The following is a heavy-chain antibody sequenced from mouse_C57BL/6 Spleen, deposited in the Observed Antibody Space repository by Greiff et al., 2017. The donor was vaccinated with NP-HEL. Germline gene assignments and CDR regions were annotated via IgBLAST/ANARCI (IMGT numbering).Heavy chain of an antibody. D-gene: IGHD1-1*01. Sequence: VQLQQPGAELVKPGASVKVSCKASGYTFTSYCMHWVKQRPGQGLEWIGRIHPSDSDTNYNQQFTGKATLTADKSSSTAYMQLSSLTSEDTAVYYCATDYYTSSYNWGQGTTLTVSS. CDR3: ATDYYTSSYN. CDR1: GYTFTSYC. V-gene: IGHV1-74*01. CDR2: IHPSDSDT. J-gene: IGHJ2*01.